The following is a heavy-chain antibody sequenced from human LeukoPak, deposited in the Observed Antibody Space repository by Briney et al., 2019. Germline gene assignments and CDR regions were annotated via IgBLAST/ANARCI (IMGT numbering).Heavy chain of an antibody. J-gene: IGHJ4*02. V-gene: IGHV3-7*01. CDR1: GFTFSSYW. CDR2: INQDGSEK. CDR3: ARRYCSGGSCYPLAYYFDY. Sequence: PGGSLRLSCAASGFTFSSYWMSWVRQAPGKGLEWVANINQDGSEKYYVDSVKGRFTISRDNAKNSLYLQMNSLRAEDTAVYYCARRYCSGGSCYPLAYYFDYWGQGTLVTVSS. D-gene: IGHD2-15*01.